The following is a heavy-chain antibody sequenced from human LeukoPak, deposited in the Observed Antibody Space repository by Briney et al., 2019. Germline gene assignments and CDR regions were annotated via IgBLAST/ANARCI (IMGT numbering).Heavy chain of an antibody. CDR1: GFTFSNYA. CDR2: ISGSGGTT. Sequence: QPGRSLRLSCAASGFTFSNYAISWVRQGPGKGLEWVSVISGSGGTTYYADSVKGRFTISRDNSKNTLFLQMNSLRAEDTAVYYCAKRYPGSGSYAAMGSWGQGTLVTVSS. J-gene: IGHJ5*02. CDR3: AKRYPGSGSYAAMGS. D-gene: IGHD3-10*01. V-gene: IGHV3-23*01.